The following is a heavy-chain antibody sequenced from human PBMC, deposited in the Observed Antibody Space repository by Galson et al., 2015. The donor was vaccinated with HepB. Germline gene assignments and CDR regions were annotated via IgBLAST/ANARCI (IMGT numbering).Heavy chain of an antibody. D-gene: IGHD5-18*01. Sequence: SVKVSCKASGGTFSSYTISWVRQAPGQGLEWMGRIIPILGIANYAQKFQGRVTITADKSTSTAYMELSSLRSEDTAVYYCAREGGGDTAMGAYFDYWGQGTLVTVSS. J-gene: IGHJ4*02. V-gene: IGHV1-69*04. CDR2: IIPILGIA. CDR3: AREGGGDTAMGAYFDY. CDR1: GGTFSSYT.